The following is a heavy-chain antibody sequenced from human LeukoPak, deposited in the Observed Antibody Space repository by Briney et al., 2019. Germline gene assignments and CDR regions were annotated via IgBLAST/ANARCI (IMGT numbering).Heavy chain of an antibody. J-gene: IGHJ1*01. CDR3: ASDKAVTTEVTQHFQH. CDR1: GYTFTNYG. D-gene: IGHD4-23*01. CDR2: ISAYNGYT. Sequence: ASVKVSCKASGYTFTNYGFSWVRQAPGQGLEWMGWISAYNGYTDYAQKFPFRVTMTTDTSTSTAYMELRSLRSDDTAVYYCASDKAVTTEVTQHFQHWGQGTLVTVSS. V-gene: IGHV1-18*01.